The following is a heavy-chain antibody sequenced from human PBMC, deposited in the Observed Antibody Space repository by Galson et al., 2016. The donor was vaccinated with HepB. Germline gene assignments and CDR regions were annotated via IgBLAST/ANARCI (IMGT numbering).Heavy chain of an antibody. D-gene: IGHD3-10*01. J-gene: IGHJ6*04. CDR1: GFTFSSYG. V-gene: IGHV3-33*01. CDR2: IWYDGSNK. Sequence: SLRLSCAASGFTFSSYGMHWVRQAPGKGLEWVAVIWYDGSNKYYADSVKGRFTISRDNSKNTMYLQMNSLRAEDTAVYYCARDYYGSGSYYPYPMDVWGKGTTVTVSS. CDR3: ARDYYGSGSYYPYPMDV.